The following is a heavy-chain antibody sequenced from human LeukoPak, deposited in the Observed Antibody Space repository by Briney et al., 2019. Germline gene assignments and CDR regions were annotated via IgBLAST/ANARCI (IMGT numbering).Heavy chain of an antibody. V-gene: IGHV3-9*01. CDR1: GFTFDDYA. Sequence: GGSLRLSCAASGFTFDDYAMHWVRQAPGKGLEWVSGISWNSGSIGYADSVKGRFTISRDNAKNSLYLQMNSLRAEDTALYYCAKEGIAAAGPYYYYYYMDVWGKGTTVTISS. CDR2: ISWNSGSI. J-gene: IGHJ6*03. D-gene: IGHD6-13*01. CDR3: AKEGIAAAGPYYYYYYMDV.